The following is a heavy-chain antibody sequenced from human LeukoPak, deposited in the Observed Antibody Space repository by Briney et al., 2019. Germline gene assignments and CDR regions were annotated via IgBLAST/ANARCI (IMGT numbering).Heavy chain of an antibody. Sequence: PGGSLRLSCAVSGFTFSSYWMHWVRQAPGKGLVWVSRINSDGSRTSYADSVRGRFTISRDNAKNTLYLQMNSLRAEDTAMYYCASHTSGSSPFDPWGQGTLDTVSS. V-gene: IGHV3-74*01. D-gene: IGHD1-26*01. J-gene: IGHJ5*02. CDR3: ASHTSGSSPFDP. CDR1: GFTFSSYW. CDR2: INSDGSRT.